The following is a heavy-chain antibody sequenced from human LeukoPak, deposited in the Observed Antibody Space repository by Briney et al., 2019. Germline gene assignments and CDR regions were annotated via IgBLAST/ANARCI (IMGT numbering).Heavy chain of an antibody. CDR2: IYNSGRT. CDR1: GGSISSSY. CDR3: ARLPEYSSGWYFDY. Sequence: SETLSLTCTVPGGSISSSYWSWIRQPAGKGLEWVGHIYNSGRTKYNPSIKSRVTMSEDTSKNQFSLKLSSVTAADTAVYYCARLPEYSSGWYFDYWGQGTLVTVSS. V-gene: IGHV4-4*07. D-gene: IGHD6-19*01. J-gene: IGHJ4*02.